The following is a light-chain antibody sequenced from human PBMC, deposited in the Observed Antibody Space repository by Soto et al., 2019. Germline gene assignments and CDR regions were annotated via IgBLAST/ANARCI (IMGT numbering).Light chain of an antibody. CDR2: SAS. CDR3: QQSYSTPTWM. J-gene: IGKJ1*01. Sequence: DVQMTQSPSSLSASVGDRVTITCRASQSISSSFLNWYQQKPGKAPKLLIFSASSLQSGVPSRFSGSGSGTDFTLTISSLQPEDFATYYCQQSYSTPTWMFGQGTKVDIK. CDR1: QSISSSF. V-gene: IGKV1-39*01.